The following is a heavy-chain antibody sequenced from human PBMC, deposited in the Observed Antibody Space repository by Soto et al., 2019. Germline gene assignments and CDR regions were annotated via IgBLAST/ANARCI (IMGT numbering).Heavy chain of an antibody. CDR3: ARGQQPMGLDK. D-gene: IGHD2-2*01. CDR2: IYPSGEI. CDR1: GDSVTTSY. V-gene: IGHV4-4*07. Sequence: QVQLQESGPGLLKPSETLALTCTVSGDSVTTSYWSWVRQAAGQGLQWLGRIYPSGEINYNPSLRSRLTISTDTYMNQFSLTLISVTAADTARYYCARGQQPMGLDKWGRGILVTVSS. J-gene: IGHJ4*02.